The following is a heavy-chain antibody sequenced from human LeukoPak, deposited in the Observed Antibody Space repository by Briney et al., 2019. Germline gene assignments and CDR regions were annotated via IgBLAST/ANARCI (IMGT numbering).Heavy chain of an antibody. V-gene: IGHV3-23*01. D-gene: IGHD5-24*01. Sequence: GGTLRLSCAASGFSFSYHGMNWVRQAPGKGLEWLSGVSPPGGGTYYADSVKGRFTISRDDSRNTLSLQMNSLRAEDTAVYYCAKVEMALVVRGAFDIWGLGTMVTVSS. CDR3: AKVEMALVVRGAFDI. J-gene: IGHJ3*02. CDR2: VSPPGGGT. CDR1: GFSFSYHG.